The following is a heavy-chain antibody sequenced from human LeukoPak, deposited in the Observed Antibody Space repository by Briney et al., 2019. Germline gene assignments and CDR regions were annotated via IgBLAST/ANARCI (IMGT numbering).Heavy chain of an antibody. CDR2: IYYSGST. CDR1: GGSISSSSYY. J-gene: IGHJ6*02. Sequence: PSETLSLTCTVSGGSISSSSYYWGWIRQPPGKGLEWIGSIYYSGSTYYNPSLKSRVTISVDTSKNQFSLKLSSVTAADTAAYYCARSPRGATRYYYYGMDVWGQGTTVTVSS. D-gene: IGHD1-1*01. V-gene: IGHV4-39*07. CDR3: ARSPRGATRYYYYGMDV.